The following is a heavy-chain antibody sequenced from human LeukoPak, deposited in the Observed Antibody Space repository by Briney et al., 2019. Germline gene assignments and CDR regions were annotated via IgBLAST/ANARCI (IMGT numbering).Heavy chain of an antibody. CDR2: IYYSGST. V-gene: IGHV4-38-2*02. D-gene: IGHD3-10*01. CDR3: ARTDYGSGRSIDY. Sequence: SETLSLTCTVSGYSISSGYYWGWIRQPPGKGLEWIGYIYYSGSTNYNPSLKSRVTISVDTSKNQFSLKLSSVTATDTAVYYCARTDYGSGRSIDYWGQGTLVTVSS. J-gene: IGHJ4*02. CDR1: GYSISSGYY.